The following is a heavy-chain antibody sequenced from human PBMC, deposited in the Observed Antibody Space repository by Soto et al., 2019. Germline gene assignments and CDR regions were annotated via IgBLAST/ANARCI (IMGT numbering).Heavy chain of an antibody. V-gene: IGHV3-11*01. CDR2: ISSSGSTI. Sequence: QVQLVESGGGLVQPGGSLRLSCAASGFTFSAYYMSWIRQAPGKGLEWVSYISSSGSTIYYADSVKGRFTISRDNAKNALYLQMNSLRAEDTVVYYCARIRDIAARPNAVDYLGQGTLVTVSS. CDR3: ARIRDIAARPNAVDY. J-gene: IGHJ4*02. CDR1: GFTFSAYY. D-gene: IGHD6-6*01.